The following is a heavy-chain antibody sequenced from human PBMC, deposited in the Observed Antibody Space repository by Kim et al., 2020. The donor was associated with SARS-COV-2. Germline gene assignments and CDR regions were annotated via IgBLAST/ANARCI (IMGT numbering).Heavy chain of an antibody. CDR3: ARDRRGSSGRPDYFDY. J-gene: IGHJ4*02. Sequence: SMKSRITINPDTSQSQFSLQLNSVTPEDTAVYYCARDRRGSSGRPDYFDYWGQGTLVTVSS. V-gene: IGHV6-1*01. D-gene: IGHD6-19*01.